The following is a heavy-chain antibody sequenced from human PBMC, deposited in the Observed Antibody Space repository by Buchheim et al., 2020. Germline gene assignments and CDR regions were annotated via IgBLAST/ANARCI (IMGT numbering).Heavy chain of an antibody. V-gene: IGHV3-11*01. CDR3: ARSRYRTEASNYYVFDY. Sequence: QVQLVESGGGLVKSGGSLRLSCAASGFVFSDYYMSWVRQAPGKGLEWVSFLSSSGITTFPADSVKGRFTISRDNTKNSVYLQMNSLRAEDTAVYYCARSRYRTEASNYYVFDYGGRGTL. CDR2: LSSSGITT. J-gene: IGHJ4*02. CDR1: GFVFSDYY. D-gene: IGHD4-11*01.